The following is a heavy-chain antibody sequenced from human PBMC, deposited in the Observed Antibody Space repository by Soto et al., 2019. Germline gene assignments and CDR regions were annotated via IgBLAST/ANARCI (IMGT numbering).Heavy chain of an antibody. V-gene: IGHV1-69*06. CDR1: GFTFNVYG. D-gene: IGHD2-21*02. Sequence: QVQLVQSGAEVKNPGSSVRVSCKTSGFTFNVYGIHWVRQAHGQGLEWMGGLIPIYDEPNYAQKFQGRVTITADKSTTTVYLELSILRSEDTAVYFCARVRDPHLDHYGLDVWGQGTPVTVSS. J-gene: IGHJ6*02. CDR2: LIPIYDEP. CDR3: ARVRDPHLDHYGLDV.